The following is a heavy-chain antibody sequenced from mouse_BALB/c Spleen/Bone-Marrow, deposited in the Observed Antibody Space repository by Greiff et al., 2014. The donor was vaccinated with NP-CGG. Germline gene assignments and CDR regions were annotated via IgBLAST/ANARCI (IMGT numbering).Heavy chain of an antibody. CDR1: GYAFTNYL. CDR2: ITPGSGGT. J-gene: IGHJ2*01. CDR3: ARRDGSHFDY. D-gene: IGHD3-3*01. V-gene: IGHV1-54*01. Sequence: QVQLQQSGAELVRPGTSVKVSCKASGYAFTNYLIEWVKQRPGQGLEWIGMITPGSGGTNYNEKFKGKATLTADKSSSTAYMQLSSLTSDDSAVYFCARRDGSHFDYWGQGTTLTVSS.